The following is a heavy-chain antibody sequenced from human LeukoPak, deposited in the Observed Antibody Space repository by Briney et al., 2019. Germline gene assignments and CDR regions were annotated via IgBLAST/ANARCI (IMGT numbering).Heavy chain of an antibody. D-gene: IGHD1-1*01. V-gene: IGHV3-33*01. CDR2: IWYDGSNK. CDR3: ARDEWQRGLDC. CDR1: GFTFSSYG. J-gene: IGHJ4*02. Sequence: PGRSLRLSCAASGFTFSSYGMHWVRQAPGKGLEWVAVIWYDGSNKYYADSVKGRFTVSRDNAKNSLYLQMNSLRDEDTAVYYCARDEWQRGLDCWGQGTLVTVSS.